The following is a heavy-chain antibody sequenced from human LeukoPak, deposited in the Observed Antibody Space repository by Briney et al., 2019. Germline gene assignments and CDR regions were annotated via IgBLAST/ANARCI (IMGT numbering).Heavy chain of an antibody. D-gene: IGHD3-3*01. Sequence: GASVKVSCKASGYTFTGYYMHWVRQAPGQGLEWMGIINPSGGSTSYAQKFQGRVTMTRDTSTSTVYMELSSLRSEDTAVYYCARERGPNYDFWSGLFDYWGQGTLVTVSS. CDR2: INPSGGST. CDR1: GYTFTGYY. CDR3: ARERGPNYDFWSGLFDY. J-gene: IGHJ4*02. V-gene: IGHV1-46*01.